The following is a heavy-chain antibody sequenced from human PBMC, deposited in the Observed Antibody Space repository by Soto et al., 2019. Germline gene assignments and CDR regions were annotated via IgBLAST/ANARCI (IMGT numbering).Heavy chain of an antibody. J-gene: IGHJ4*02. CDR1: GGTFSSYA. CDR2: IIPIFGTA. V-gene: IGHV1-69*06. D-gene: IGHD3-22*01. Sequence: QVQLVQSGAEVKKPGSSVKVSCKASGGTFSSYAISWVRQAPGQGLEWMGGIIPIFGTANYAQKFQGRVTITAYKSTSTAYMELSSLRSEDTAVYYCARGPRIYYDSSGYYRPTYYFDYWGQGTLVTVSS. CDR3: ARGPRIYYDSSGYYRPTYYFDY.